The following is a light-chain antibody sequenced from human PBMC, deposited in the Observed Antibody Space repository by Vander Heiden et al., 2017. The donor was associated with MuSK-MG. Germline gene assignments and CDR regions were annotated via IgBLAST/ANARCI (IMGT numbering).Light chain of an antibody. CDR3: QQFYTAHHRT. V-gene: IGKV4-1*01. Sequence: DIVMTQSPDTLAASLGERATINCQASQSVSQSISDENYLASYQQKPGQPPKLLISWAATRESGVPERFSGSGSGTDFTITISNLQAEDVAVYYCQQFYTAHHRTFGQGTRVEV. CDR2: WAA. J-gene: IGKJ1*01. CDR1: QSVSQSISDENY.